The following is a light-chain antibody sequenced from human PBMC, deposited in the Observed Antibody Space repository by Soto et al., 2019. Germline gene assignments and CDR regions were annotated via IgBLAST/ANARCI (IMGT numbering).Light chain of an antibody. Sequence: DIQMTQSPSSLSASVGDRVTITSRASQNIRSYLNWYQQKPGKAPQLLIYATSSLQTGVPSRFSASGSGTDFSLVICDLQPEDSATYYCQQGYTSRWTSGRGTKVEI. V-gene: IGKV1-39*01. J-gene: IGKJ1*01. CDR3: QQGYTSRWT. CDR1: QNIRSY. CDR2: ATS.